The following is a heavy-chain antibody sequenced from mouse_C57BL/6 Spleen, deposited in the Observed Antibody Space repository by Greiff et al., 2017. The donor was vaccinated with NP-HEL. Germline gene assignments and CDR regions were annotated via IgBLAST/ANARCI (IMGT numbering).Heavy chain of an antibody. CDR2: IDPGTGGT. J-gene: IGHJ2*01. CDR1: GFTFTGYE. D-gene: IGHD4-1*01. V-gene: IGHV1-15*01. Sequence: VQLQQSGAELVRPGASVTLSCQASGFTFTGYEMSWVKQTPVHGLEWIGAIDPGTGGTAYNQKVKGKAILTADKSSSTAYMELRSLTSEDSAVYYCTRSSRLGGYFDYWGQGTTLTVSS. CDR3: TRSSRLGGYFDY.